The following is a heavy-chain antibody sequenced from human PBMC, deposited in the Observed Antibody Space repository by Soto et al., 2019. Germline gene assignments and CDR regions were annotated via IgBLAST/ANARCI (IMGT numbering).Heavy chain of an antibody. Sequence: VQLVESGGGLVQPGWSLTLSCVASGISLSDFWMSWVRQAPGKGLEWVANIRQDGIDKNYVDSVKGRFTVSRDSAKNAVYLHMTNLRAEDTAMYFCATERRSYFDAVEHWVQGTMVSVSS. V-gene: IGHV3-7*03. CDR3: ATERRSYFDAVEH. J-gene: IGHJ3*01. CDR2: IRQDGIDK. CDR1: GISLSDFW. D-gene: IGHD1-26*01.